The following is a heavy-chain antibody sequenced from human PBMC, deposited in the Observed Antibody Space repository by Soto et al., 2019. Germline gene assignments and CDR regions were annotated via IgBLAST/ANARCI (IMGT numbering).Heavy chain of an antibody. Sequence: GGSLRLSCAASGFTFDDYAMHWVRQAPGKGLEWVSGISWNSGSIGYADSVKGRFTIFRDNAKNSLYLQMNSLRAEDTALYYCAKDFPNQWAAAGTGFDYWGQGTLVTVSS. D-gene: IGHD6-13*01. CDR3: AKDFPNQWAAAGTGFDY. J-gene: IGHJ4*02. V-gene: IGHV3-9*01. CDR2: ISWNSGSI. CDR1: GFTFDDYA.